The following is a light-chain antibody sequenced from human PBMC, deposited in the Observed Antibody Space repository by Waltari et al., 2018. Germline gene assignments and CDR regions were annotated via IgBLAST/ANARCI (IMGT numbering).Light chain of an antibody. V-gene: IGKV1-39*01. J-gene: IGKJ2*01. CDR2: AAS. CDR1: QSISSY. CDR3: QQSYSTPRT. Sequence: DLQMTQSPSSLSASVGDSVTITCRASQSISSYLNWYQQKPGKAPKLLIYAASSLQSGVPSRFSGSGSGTDFTLTISSLQPEDFATYYCQQSYSTPRTFGQGTKLEIK.